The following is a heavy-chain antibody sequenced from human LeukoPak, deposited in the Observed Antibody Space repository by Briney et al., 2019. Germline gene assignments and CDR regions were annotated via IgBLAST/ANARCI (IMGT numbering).Heavy chain of an antibody. V-gene: IGHV4-30-2*01. CDR3: ARADAFDI. J-gene: IGHJ3*02. CDR1: GGSISSGGYY. CDR2: IYHSGST. Sequence: PSETLSLTCTVSGGSISSGGYYWSWIRQPPGKGLGWIGYIYHSGSTYYNPSLKSRVTISVDRSKNQFSLKLSSVTAADTAVYYCARADAFDIWGQGIVVTVSS.